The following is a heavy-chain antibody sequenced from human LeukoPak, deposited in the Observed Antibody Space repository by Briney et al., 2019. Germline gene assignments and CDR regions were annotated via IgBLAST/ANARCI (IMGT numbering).Heavy chain of an antibody. CDR2: IRSSSSYI. D-gene: IGHD2-15*01. J-gene: IGHJ5*02. V-gene: IGHV3-21*01. CDR1: GFTFSSNV. CDR3: VRGGESTWS. Sequence: PGGSLRLSCAASGFTFSSNVMIWVRQAPGKGLEWVSSIRSSSSYIYYADSVKGRFTISRDNAKNSLYLQMNSLRAEDTAVYYCVRGGESTWSWGQGTLVTVSS.